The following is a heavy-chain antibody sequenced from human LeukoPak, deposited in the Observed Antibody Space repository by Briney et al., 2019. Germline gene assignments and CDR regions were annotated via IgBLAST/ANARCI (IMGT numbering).Heavy chain of an antibody. CDR3: ARINNYDSSGPDY. CDR1: GYSISSGYY. CDR2: INHSGST. J-gene: IGHJ4*02. V-gene: IGHV4-38-2*02. Sequence: SETLSLTCSVSGYSISSGYYWGWIRQSPGKGLEWIGEINHSGSTNYNPSLKSRVTISVDTSKNQFSLKLSSVTAADTAVYYCARINNYDSSGPDYWGQGTLVTVSS. D-gene: IGHD3-22*01.